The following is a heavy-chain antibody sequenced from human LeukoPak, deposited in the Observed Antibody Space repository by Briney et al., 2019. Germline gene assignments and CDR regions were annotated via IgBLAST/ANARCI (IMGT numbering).Heavy chain of an antibody. V-gene: IGHV5-51*01. Sequence: GESLKISCKGSGYSFTSYWIGWVRQMPGKGLEWMGIIYPGDSDTRYSPSFQGQVTISADKSISTAYLQWSSLKASDTAMYYCARQNSGSYSGGPADFDIWGQGTMVTVSS. CDR1: GYSFTSYW. CDR2: IYPGDSDT. D-gene: IGHD1-26*01. J-gene: IGHJ3*02. CDR3: ARQNSGSYSGGPADFDI.